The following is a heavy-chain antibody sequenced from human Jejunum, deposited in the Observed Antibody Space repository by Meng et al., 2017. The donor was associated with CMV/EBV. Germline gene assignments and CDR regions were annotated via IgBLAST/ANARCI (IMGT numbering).Heavy chain of an antibody. Sequence: GFTFSNNAMDWGRQAPGKGLEWVAFTRYDGVNKYYAASVKGRFTISKDFSKNTLYLQMNSLRVEDTAIYYCAKDRGSGGNGYGMDVWGRGTTVTVSS. D-gene: IGHD2-15*01. CDR2: TRYDGVNK. CDR3: AKDRGSGGNGYGMDV. J-gene: IGHJ6*02. V-gene: IGHV3-30*02. CDR1: GFTFSNNA.